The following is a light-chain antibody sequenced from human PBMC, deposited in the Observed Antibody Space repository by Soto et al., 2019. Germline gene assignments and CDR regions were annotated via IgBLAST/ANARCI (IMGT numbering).Light chain of an antibody. J-gene: IGKJ2*01. V-gene: IGKV3-20*01. Sequence: EIVLTQSPGTLSLSPGERATLSCGASQSVSNNYLAWYQHTPGQAPRLLIYSASSRATGIPDRFSGSGSGTDFALTISRLEPEDCAVYYCQQYGNTPRTFGQGTKLEIK. CDR2: SAS. CDR3: QQYGNTPRT. CDR1: QSVSNNY.